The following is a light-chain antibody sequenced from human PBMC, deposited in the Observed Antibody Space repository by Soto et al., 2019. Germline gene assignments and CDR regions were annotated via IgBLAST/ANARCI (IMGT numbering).Light chain of an antibody. J-gene: IGKJ3*01. Sequence: DIQMTQSPSSLSASVGDRVTISCRASQTINSYLNWYQQRPGKAPGLLIYAASILQSGVPSRFSGSGSGTHFTLTINSVQPEDFATYYCLQDYNYPFTFGPGTKVDIK. CDR3: LQDYNYPFT. CDR2: AAS. V-gene: IGKV1-39*01. CDR1: QTINSY.